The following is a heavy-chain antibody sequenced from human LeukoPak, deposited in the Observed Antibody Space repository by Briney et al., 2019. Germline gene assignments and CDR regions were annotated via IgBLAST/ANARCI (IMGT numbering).Heavy chain of an antibody. D-gene: IGHD2-8*01. CDR3: ARDYCTNGVCYTPIPRDAFDI. CDR2: IIPIFGTA. V-gene: IGHV1-69*13. Sequence: SVKVSCKASGGTFSSYAISWVRQAPGQGLEWMGGIIPIFGTANYAQKFQGRVTITADESTSTAYMELSSLRSEDTAVYYCARDYCTNGVCYTPIPRDAFDIWGQGTMVTVSS. J-gene: IGHJ3*02. CDR1: GGTFSSYA.